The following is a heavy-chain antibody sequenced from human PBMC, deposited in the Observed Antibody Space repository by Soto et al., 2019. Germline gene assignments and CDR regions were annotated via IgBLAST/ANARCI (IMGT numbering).Heavy chain of an antibody. CDR3: ARPAESTVTTLSGPFDY. J-gene: IGHJ4*02. D-gene: IGHD4-4*01. V-gene: IGHV5-10-1*01. CDR2: IDPSDSYT. Sequence: PGESLKISGKGSGYSFTSYWISWVRQMPGKGLEWMGRIDPSDSYTNYSPSFQGHVTISADKSISTAYLQWSSLKASDTAMYYCARPAESTVTTLSGPFDYWGQGTLVTVSS. CDR1: GYSFTSYW.